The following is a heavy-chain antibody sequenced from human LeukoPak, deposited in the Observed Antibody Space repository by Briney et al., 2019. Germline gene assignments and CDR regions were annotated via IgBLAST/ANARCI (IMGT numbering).Heavy chain of an antibody. J-gene: IGHJ3*02. CDR1: GFTFSSYA. CDR2: ISGSGGST. Sequence: GGSLRLSCAASGFTFSSYAMSWVRQAPGKGLEWVSAISGSGGSTYYADSVKGRFTISRDNSKNTLYLQMNSLRAEDTAVYYCATNNNPWIQLTMNAFDIWGQGTMVTVSS. V-gene: IGHV3-23*01. D-gene: IGHD5-18*01. CDR3: ATNNNPWIQLTMNAFDI.